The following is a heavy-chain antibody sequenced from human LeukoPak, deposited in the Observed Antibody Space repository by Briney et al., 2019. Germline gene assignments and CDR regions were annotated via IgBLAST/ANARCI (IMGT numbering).Heavy chain of an antibody. Sequence: QPGGSLRLSCAASGFTFDDHAMHWVRQAPGKGLEWVSGISWNSGSIGYADSVKGRFTISRDNAKNSLYLQMNSLRAEDTALYYCAKDIAAYYYDSSGYPDYWGQGTLVTVSS. J-gene: IGHJ4*02. CDR3: AKDIAAYYYDSSGYPDY. CDR2: ISWNSGSI. D-gene: IGHD3-22*01. V-gene: IGHV3-9*01. CDR1: GFTFDDHA.